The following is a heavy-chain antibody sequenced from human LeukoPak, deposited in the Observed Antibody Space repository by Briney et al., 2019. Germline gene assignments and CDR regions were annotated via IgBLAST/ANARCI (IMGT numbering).Heavy chain of an antibody. Sequence: EASVKVSCKASGGTFNSYAISWVRQAPGQGLEWMGGIIPMFGTANYAQKFQGRVTITTDESTSTAYMELSSLRSEDTAMYYCARDQGRGYSSGPYYYYYYMDVWGKGTTVTVSS. V-gene: IGHV1-69*05. CDR2: IIPMFGTA. D-gene: IGHD5-18*01. CDR1: GGTFNSYA. CDR3: ARDQGRGYSSGPYYYYYYMDV. J-gene: IGHJ6*03.